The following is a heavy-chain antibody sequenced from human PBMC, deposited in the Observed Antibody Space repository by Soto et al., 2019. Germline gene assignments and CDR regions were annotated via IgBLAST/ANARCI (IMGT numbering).Heavy chain of an antibody. V-gene: IGHV4-34*01. D-gene: IGHD2-15*01. J-gene: IGHJ5*02. Sequence: SETLSLTCAVYGGSFSAYYWSCIRQPPGKGLEWIGEINPSGGTSYNPSLKSRVTISVDTSKSQFSLKLSSVTAADTGVYYCARDGSSTANWIDPWGQGTPVTVSS. CDR3: ARDGSSTANWIDP. CDR2: INPSGGT. CDR1: GGSFSAYY.